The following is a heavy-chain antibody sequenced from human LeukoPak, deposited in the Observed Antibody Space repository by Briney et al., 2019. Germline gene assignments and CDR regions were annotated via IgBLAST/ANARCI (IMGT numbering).Heavy chain of an antibody. CDR3: ARHVDSSGYYFPPHYFDY. D-gene: IGHD3-22*01. CDR1: GGSISSYY. Sequence: TSETLSLTCTVSGGSISSYYWSWIRQPPGKGLEWIGYIYYSGSTNYNPSLKSRVTISVDTSKNQFSLKLSSVTAADTAVYYCARHVDSSGYYFPPHYFDYWGQGTLVTVSS. J-gene: IGHJ4*02. CDR2: IYYSGST. V-gene: IGHV4-59*08.